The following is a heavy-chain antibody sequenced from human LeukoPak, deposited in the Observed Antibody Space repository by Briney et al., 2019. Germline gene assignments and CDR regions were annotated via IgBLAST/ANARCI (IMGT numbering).Heavy chain of an antibody. CDR2: INHSGST. Sequence: SETLSLTCAVYGGSSSGYYWSWIRQPPGKGLEWIGEINHSGSTNYNPSLKSRVTISVDTSKNQFSLKLSSVTAADTAVYYCARAPYSSGWWVYWGQGTLVTVSS. CDR1: GGSSSGYY. D-gene: IGHD6-19*01. J-gene: IGHJ4*02. V-gene: IGHV4-34*01. CDR3: ARAPYSSGWWVY.